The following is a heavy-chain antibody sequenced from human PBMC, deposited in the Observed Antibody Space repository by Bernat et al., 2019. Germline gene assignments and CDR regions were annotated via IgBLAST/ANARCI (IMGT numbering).Heavy chain of an antibody. CDR3: ARVRVTIFGVVIGLDF. V-gene: IGHV3-74*01. J-gene: IGHJ4*02. D-gene: IGHD3-3*01. CDR1: GFTFSSYW. CDR2: INSDGSST. Sequence: EVQLVESGGGLVQPGGSLRLSCAASGFTFSSYWMHWVRQAPGKGLVWVSRINSDGSSTSYADSGKGRFTISRDNAKNTLYLQMNSLRAEEPAVYYCARVRVTIFGVVIGLDFWGQGTLVNVSS.